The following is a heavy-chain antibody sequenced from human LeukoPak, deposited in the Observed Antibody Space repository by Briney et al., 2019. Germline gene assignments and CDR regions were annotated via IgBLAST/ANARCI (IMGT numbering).Heavy chain of an antibody. V-gene: IGHV3-30-3*01. D-gene: IGHD2-2*01. Sequence: GGSLRLSCAASGFTFSSYAVHWVRQAPGKGLEWVAVISYDGSNKYYADSVKGRFTISRDNSKNTLYLQMNSLRAEDTAVYYCARDTPLCSSTSCYPDWWGQGTLVTVSS. CDR2: ISYDGSNK. CDR1: GFTFSSYA. CDR3: ARDTPLCSSTSCYPDW. J-gene: IGHJ4*02.